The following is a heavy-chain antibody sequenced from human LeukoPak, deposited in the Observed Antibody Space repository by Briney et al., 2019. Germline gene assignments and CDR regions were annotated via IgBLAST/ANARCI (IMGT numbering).Heavy chain of an antibody. CDR2: ISAYNGNT. CDR3: ARDRPRFTYYDILTGYYILGSPTPDNNWFDP. J-gene: IGHJ5*02. Sequence: ASVKVSCKASGYTFTSYGISWVRQAPGQGLEWMGWISAYNGNTNYAQKLQGRVTMTTDTSTSTAYMELRSLRSDDTAVYYCARDRPRFTYYDILTGYYILGSPTPDNNWFDPWGQGTLVTVSS. V-gene: IGHV1-18*01. CDR1: GYTFTSYG. D-gene: IGHD3-9*01.